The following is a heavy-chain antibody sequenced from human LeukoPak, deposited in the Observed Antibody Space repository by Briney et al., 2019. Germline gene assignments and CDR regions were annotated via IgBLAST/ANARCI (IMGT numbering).Heavy chain of an antibody. J-gene: IGHJ4*02. CDR2: ISGNGYNT. CDR3: AKGVRLWFAFYFDY. V-gene: IGHV3-23*01. Sequence: GGSLRLSCAASGFNLGNYAMSWFRQAPGKGLEWVSAISGNGYNTYYADSVKGRFTISSESSGNTLSLQVHNLRAEDTAVYYCAKGVRLWFAFYFDYWGQGTLVTVSS. D-gene: IGHD3-10*01. CDR1: GFNLGNYA.